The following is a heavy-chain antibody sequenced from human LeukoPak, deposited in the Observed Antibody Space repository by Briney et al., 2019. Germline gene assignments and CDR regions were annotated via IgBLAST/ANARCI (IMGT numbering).Heavy chain of an antibody. J-gene: IGHJ4*02. CDR2: IRYDGRNK. V-gene: IGHV3-30*02. Sequence: GGSLRLSCAASGFSDSSSGIHWVRQAPGKGLDWLAFIRYDGRNKYYADSVKGRFTMSRDNSKNTLTMFLQMDSLRVEDTAVYYCARGGDYALDYWGQGTLVTVSS. CDR1: GFSDSSSG. D-gene: IGHD4-17*01. CDR3: ARGGDYALDY.